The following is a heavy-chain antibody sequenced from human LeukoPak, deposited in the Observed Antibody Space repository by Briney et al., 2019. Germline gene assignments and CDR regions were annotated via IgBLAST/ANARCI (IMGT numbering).Heavy chain of an antibody. CDR3: ARESRDVEPEGFDY. J-gene: IGHJ4*02. V-gene: IGHV4-39*07. Sequence: IPSETLSLTCTVSGGSISSSSYYWGWIRQPPGKGLEWIGSIYYSGSTYYNPSLKSRVTISVDTSKNQFSLKLSSVTAADTAVYYCARESRDVEPEGFDYWAQGTLVTVSS. CDR1: GGSISSSSYY. CDR2: IYYSGST. D-gene: IGHD5-24*01.